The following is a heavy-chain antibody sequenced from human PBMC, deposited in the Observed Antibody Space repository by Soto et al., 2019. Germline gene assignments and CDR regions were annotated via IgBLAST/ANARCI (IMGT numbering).Heavy chain of an antibody. CDR2: IYYTGTT. D-gene: IGHD3-10*01. CDR3: AREVSSFGSNHFDS. Sequence: SETLSLTCSVAGTSIRGYYWTWIRQPPGKGLEWIGYIYYTGTTKYNPSLKSRVTISVDTSKNQFSLRLNSVTAADTAVYYCAREVSSFGSNHFDSWGQGALVTVSS. J-gene: IGHJ4*02. V-gene: IGHV4-59*01. CDR1: GTSIRGYY.